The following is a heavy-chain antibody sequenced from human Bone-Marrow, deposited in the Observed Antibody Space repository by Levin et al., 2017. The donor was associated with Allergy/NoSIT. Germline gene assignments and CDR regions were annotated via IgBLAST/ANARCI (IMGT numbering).Heavy chain of an antibody. D-gene: IGHD2-2*01. J-gene: IGHJ4*02. CDR3: ARDYPPTKYFDY. V-gene: IGHV4-31*03. CDR2: IYHSGDT. Sequence: SCTVSGVSISGTGYYWSWIRQHPGKGLEWIGYIYHSGDTYYNPSLESRATISVDTSKNQFSLRLSSVSAADTAVYFCARDYPPTKYFDYWGQGTLVTVSS. CDR1: GVSISGTGYY.